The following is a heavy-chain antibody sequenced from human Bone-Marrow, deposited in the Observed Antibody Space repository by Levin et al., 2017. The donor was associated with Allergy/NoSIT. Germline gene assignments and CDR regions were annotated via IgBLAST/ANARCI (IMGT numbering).Heavy chain of an antibody. CDR1: GGSISSYY. V-gene: IGHV4-59*01. Sequence: SQTLSLTCTVSGGSISSYYWSWIRQPPGKGLEWIGYIYYSGSTNYNPSLKSRVTISVDTSKNQFSLKLSSVTAADPAVYYCAIGPYCSSPSCYARLYIPQKARREPAAWFDPWGQGTLVTVSS. CDR2: IYYSGST. D-gene: IGHD2-2*01. J-gene: IGHJ5*02. CDR3: AIGPYCSSPSCYARLYIPQKARREPAAWFDP.